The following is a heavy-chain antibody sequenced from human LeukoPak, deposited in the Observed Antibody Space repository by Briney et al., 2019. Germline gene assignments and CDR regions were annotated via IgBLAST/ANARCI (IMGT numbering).Heavy chain of an antibody. CDR1: GGTFSSYA. Sequence: GSSVKVSCKASGGTFSSYAISWVRQAPGQGLEWMGRIIPILGIANYAQKFQGRVTITADKSTSTAYMELSSLRSEDTAVYYCARGGYEGPFDYWGQGTLVIVSS. V-gene: IGHV1-69*04. CDR3: ARGGYEGPFDY. CDR2: IIPILGIA. D-gene: IGHD5-12*01. J-gene: IGHJ4*02.